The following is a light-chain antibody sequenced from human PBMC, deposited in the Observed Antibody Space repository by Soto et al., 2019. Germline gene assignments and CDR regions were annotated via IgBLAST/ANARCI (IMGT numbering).Light chain of an antibody. CDR1: SSDVGGYNY. Sequence: QSALTQPASVSGSPGQSITISCTGTSSDVGGYNYVSWYQQHPGKAPKLMISEVSNRPSGVSNRFSGSKSANTASLTISGLQAEDESDYYFSSYTSISTYVFGTGTKLTVL. CDR3: SSYTSISTYV. J-gene: IGLJ1*01. CDR2: EVS. V-gene: IGLV2-14*01.